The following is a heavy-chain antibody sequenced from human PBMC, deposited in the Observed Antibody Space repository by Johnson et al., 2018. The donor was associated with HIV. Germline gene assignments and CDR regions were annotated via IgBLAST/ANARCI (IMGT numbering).Heavy chain of an antibody. D-gene: IGHD3-22*01. J-gene: IGHJ3*02. Sequence: QLVESGGGLVKPGGSLRLSCAASGFTFSSYAMHWVRQAPGKGLEYVSAISSSGGRAYYANSVKGRFTVSRDNSKNTLYLQMGSLRAEDMAVYYCARERVYDKSALDAFDIWGQGTMVTVSS. CDR3: ARERVYDKSALDAFDI. V-gene: IGHV3-64*01. CDR2: ISSSGGRA. CDR1: GFTFSSYA.